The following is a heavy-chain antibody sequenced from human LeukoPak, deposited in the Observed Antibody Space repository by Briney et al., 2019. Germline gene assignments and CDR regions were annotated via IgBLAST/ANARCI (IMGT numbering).Heavy chain of an antibody. CDR1: GYTFTNYA. J-gene: IGHJ6*02. Sequence: GASVKVSCKASGYTFTNYAIHWVRQAPGQRLEWMGWISAGNGNTKYSQNFQGRVTFISNTSATTAFMELSSLRSEDTAVYYCARVSYSSSWSVEYGMDVWGQGTTVTVSS. CDR3: ARVSYSSSWSVEYGMDV. D-gene: IGHD6-13*01. CDR2: ISAGNGNT. V-gene: IGHV1-3*01.